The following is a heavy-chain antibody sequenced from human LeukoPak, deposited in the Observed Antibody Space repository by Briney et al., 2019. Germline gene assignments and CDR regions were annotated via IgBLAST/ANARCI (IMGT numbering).Heavy chain of an antibody. Sequence: GASVKVSCKTSGYTFTGYGVSWVRQAPGQRLEWMGWISTYNYNTNYAQKFRGRVTLTKDTSTSTVYMELRSLRSDDTAIYYCARQVDTTMALPDYWGQGTLVAVSS. D-gene: IGHD5-18*01. CDR3: ARQVDTTMALPDY. CDR2: ISTYNYNT. J-gene: IGHJ4*02. CDR1: GYTFTGYG. V-gene: IGHV1-18*01.